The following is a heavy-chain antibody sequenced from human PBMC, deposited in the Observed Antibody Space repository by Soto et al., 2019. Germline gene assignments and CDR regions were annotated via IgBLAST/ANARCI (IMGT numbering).Heavy chain of an antibody. CDR2: IYYSGST. V-gene: IGHV4-30-4*01. J-gene: IGHJ4*02. CDR3: ARLQHDTSGYYPYYFDY. Sequence: PSETLSLTCSVSGGSISSGYYYWSWIRQPPGKGLEWIGNIYYSGSTYYNPSLKSRVNISVVTSKNQFSLRLSSVTAADTAVYYCARLQHDTSGYYPYYFDYWGQGALVTVSS. CDR1: GGSISSGYYY. D-gene: IGHD3-22*01.